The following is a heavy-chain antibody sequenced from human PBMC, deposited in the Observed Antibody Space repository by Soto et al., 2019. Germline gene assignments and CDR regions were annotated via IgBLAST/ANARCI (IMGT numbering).Heavy chain of an antibody. J-gene: IGHJ5*02. Sequence: GSLRLSCAASGFTFRSFTMNWVRQAPGKGREWVSTSSSNSAYIYYTDALTGRVTISRDNAKNSLHLQMNSLRAEHTAVYYCPRVASRDSRDRGWFDPWGPGTLVTVSS. CDR1: GFTFRSFT. CDR3: PRVASRDSRDRGWFDP. V-gene: IGHV3-21*01. CDR2: SSSNSAYI. D-gene: IGHD3-10*01.